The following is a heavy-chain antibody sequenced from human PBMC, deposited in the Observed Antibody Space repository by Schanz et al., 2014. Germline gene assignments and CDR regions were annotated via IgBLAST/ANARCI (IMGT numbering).Heavy chain of an antibody. V-gene: IGHV3-33*06. D-gene: IGHD6-6*01. CDR1: GFTFNNYG. J-gene: IGHJ6*02. CDR3: ANGEMAARPLLRADDYFYGTDI. Sequence: QVQLVESGGGVVRPGRSLRLSCAASGFTFNNYGMHWVRQAPGKGLEWVAVIGYDGTERYYADSVKGRFTISRDNSKSSLYLRINSMRAEDTAVYYCANGEMAARPLLRADDYFYGTDIWGQGTTVTVSS. CDR2: IGYDGTER.